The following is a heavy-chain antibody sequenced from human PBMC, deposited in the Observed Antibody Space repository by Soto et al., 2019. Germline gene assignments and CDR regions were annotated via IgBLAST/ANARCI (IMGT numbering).Heavy chain of an antibody. CDR3: AKQLPNWQPMIAY. CDR2: ISYDGSDK. Sequence: QVELVESGGGVVQPGTSLRLSCVASGIDFRIHGLHWVRQGPGEGLEWVAYISYDGSDKYYGDSVRGRFTISRDNSKNTLYLQMASLRAEDTAVYYCAKQLPNWQPMIAYWGQGTRVTVSS. CDR1: GIDFRIHG. J-gene: IGHJ4*02. V-gene: IGHV3-30*18. D-gene: IGHD1-1*01.